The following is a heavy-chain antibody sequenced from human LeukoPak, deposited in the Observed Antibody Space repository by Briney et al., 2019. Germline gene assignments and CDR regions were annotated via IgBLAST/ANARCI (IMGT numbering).Heavy chain of an antibody. Sequence: GGSLRLSCAASGFTFSSYGMNWVRQAPGKGLEWVSAISGSGGSTYYADSVKGRFTISRDNSKNTLYLQMNSLRAEDTAVYYCAKDPRTTVTNYWGQGTLVTVSS. CDR2: ISGSGGST. CDR3: AKDPRTTVTNY. D-gene: IGHD4-11*01. J-gene: IGHJ4*02. V-gene: IGHV3-23*01. CDR1: GFTFSSYG.